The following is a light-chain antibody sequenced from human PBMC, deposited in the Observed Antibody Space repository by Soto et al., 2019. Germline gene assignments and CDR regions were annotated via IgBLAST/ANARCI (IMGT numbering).Light chain of an antibody. CDR1: RSNIGSNY. CDR2: RNN. CDR3: AAWDDRLSDVI. V-gene: IGLV1-47*01. J-gene: IGLJ2*01. Sequence: QSVLTQPPSASGTPGQRVTISCSGSRSNIGSNYVYWNQQLPGTAPKLVIYRNNQRPSGVPDRFSGSKSGASASLVISGLRSEDEADYYCAAWDDRLSDVIFGGGTKLTVL.